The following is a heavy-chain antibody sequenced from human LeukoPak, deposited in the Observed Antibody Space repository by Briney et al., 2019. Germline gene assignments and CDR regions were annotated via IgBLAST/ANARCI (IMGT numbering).Heavy chain of an antibody. Sequence: SETLSLTCTVSGGSISSGSDYWGWIRQPPGKGLEWIGSMHYSGSTDYNPSLKSRVAISIDTPKNQFSLKLRFVTAADTAVYHCARLGYCSSTSCYMPNWGQGTLVTVSS. CDR1: GGSISSGSDY. D-gene: IGHD2-2*02. V-gene: IGHV4-39*01. CDR2: MHYSGST. J-gene: IGHJ4*02. CDR3: ARLGYCSSTSCYMPN.